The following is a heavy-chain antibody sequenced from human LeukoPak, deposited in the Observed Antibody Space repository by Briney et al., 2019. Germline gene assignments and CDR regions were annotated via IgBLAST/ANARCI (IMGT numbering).Heavy chain of an antibody. Sequence: GGSPRLSCAASGFTFSSYSMNWVRQAPGKGLEWVSSISSSSSYIYYADSVKGRFTISRDNAKNSLYLQMNSLRAEDTAVYYCARGALGEIDYWGQGTLVTVSS. D-gene: IGHD3-10*01. CDR2: ISSSSSYI. J-gene: IGHJ4*02. CDR1: GFTFSSYS. CDR3: ARGALGEIDY. V-gene: IGHV3-21*01.